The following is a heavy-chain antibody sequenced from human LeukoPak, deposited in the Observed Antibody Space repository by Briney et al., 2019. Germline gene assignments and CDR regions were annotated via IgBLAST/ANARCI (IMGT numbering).Heavy chain of an antibody. CDR2: INHSGST. J-gene: IGHJ3*02. CDR3: APRTDDAFDI. CDR1: GGSFSGYY. Sequence: SETLSLTCAVYGGSFSGYYWSWIRQPPGKGLEWIGEINHSGSTNYNPSLKSRVTISVDTSKSQFSLKLSSVTAADTAVYYCAPRTDDAFDIWGQGTTVTISS. V-gene: IGHV4-34*01. D-gene: IGHD1-1*01.